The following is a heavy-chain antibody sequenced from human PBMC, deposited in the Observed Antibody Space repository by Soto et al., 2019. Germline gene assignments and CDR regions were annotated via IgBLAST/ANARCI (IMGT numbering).Heavy chain of an antibody. CDR3: AKDTISWLPGEVVAATTDSRAHYGMDV. CDR2: ISWNSGSI. J-gene: IGHJ6*02. Sequence: EVQLVESGGGLVQPGRSLRLSCAASGFTFDDYAMHWVRQAPGKGLEWVSGISWNSGSIGYADSVKGRFTISRDNAKKSLYLQMNSLRAEDTALYYCAKDTISWLPGEVVAATTDSRAHYGMDVWGQGTTVTVSS. D-gene: IGHD2-15*01. V-gene: IGHV3-9*01. CDR1: GFTFDDYA.